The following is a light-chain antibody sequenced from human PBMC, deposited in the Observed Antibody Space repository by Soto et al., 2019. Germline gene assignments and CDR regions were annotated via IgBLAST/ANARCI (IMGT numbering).Light chain of an antibody. V-gene: IGLV1-40*01. CDR1: SSNIGAGYD. Sequence: QSVLTQPPSVSGAPGQGVSISCNGSSSNIGAGYDVHWYQLLPRTAPKLLIYRNNNRPSGVPDRFSGSRSGTSASLAITGLQAEDEADYYCQSYDSSLSASVVFGGGTKLTVL. CDR2: RNN. J-gene: IGLJ2*01. CDR3: QSYDSSLSASVV.